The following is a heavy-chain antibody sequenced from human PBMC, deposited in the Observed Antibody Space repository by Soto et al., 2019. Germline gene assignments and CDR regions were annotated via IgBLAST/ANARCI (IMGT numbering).Heavy chain of an antibody. CDR3: ARDSLVFGLARDFDY. Sequence: ASVKVSCKASGYTFTSYGISWVRQAPGQGLEWMGWISAYNGNTNYAQKLQGRVTMTTDTSTSTAYMELRSLRSDDTAVYYCARDSLVFGLARDFDYWGQGTLVTVSS. CDR1: GYTFTSYG. CDR2: ISAYNGNT. D-gene: IGHD3-3*01. J-gene: IGHJ4*02. V-gene: IGHV1-18*01.